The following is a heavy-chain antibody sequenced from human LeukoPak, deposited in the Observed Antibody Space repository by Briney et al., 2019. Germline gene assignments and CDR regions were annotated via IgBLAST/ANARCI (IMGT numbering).Heavy chain of an antibody. J-gene: IGHJ6*03. CDR1: GFTFSSYW. D-gene: IGHD6-13*01. CDR2: IKQDGSEK. V-gene: IGHV3-7*01. Sequence: GGSLRLSCAASGFTFSSYWMSWVRQAPGKGLEWVANIKQDGSEKYYVDSVKGRFTISRDNAKNSLYLQMNSLRAEDTAVYYCARLKQQLVRLLSRDTTYYYYYYMDVWGKGTTVTASS. CDR3: ARLKQQLVRLLSRDTTYYYYYYMDV.